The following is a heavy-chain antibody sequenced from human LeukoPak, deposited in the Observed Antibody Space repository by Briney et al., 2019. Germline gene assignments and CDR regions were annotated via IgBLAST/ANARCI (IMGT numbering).Heavy chain of an antibody. CDR1: GGSISSNSYY. Sequence: SETLSLTCTGSGGSISSNSYYWGWIRQPPGKGLQWIGSIYYSGSTYYNPSLKSRVTISVDTSKNQFSLKLSSVTAADTAVYYCARVRDPTGDRGYFDPWGQGTLVTVSS. CDR3: ARVRDPTGDRGYFDP. CDR2: IYYSGST. J-gene: IGHJ5*02. V-gene: IGHV4-39*07. D-gene: IGHD7-27*01.